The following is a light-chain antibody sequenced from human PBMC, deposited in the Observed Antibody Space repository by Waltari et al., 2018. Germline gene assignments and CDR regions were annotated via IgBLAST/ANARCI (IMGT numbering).Light chain of an antibody. V-gene: IGLV2-8*01. J-gene: IGLJ2*01. Sequence: QSALTQPPSASGSPGQSVTISCTGTSSDVGGFDYVSWYQQHPGKCPRLMIYEFSKRPSGVPDRFCGSKSGNTASRTVSGLQVEDEADYYCSSFAGSSQMLFGGGTKLTVL. CDR3: SSFAGSSQML. CDR2: EFS. CDR1: SSDVGGFDY.